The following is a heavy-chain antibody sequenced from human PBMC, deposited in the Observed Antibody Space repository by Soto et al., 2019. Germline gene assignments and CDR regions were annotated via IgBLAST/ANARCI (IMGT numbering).Heavy chain of an antibody. CDR3: ARDSGTVGYDDS. D-gene: IGHD3-10*01. V-gene: IGHV1-69*08. J-gene: IGHJ4*02. CDR1: GGTFSTYT. Sequence: QVQLVQSGAEVKKPGSSVKVSCKASGGTFSTYTINWVRQAPGQGLEWMGRIIPLLDVTNNAQRFQGRVSITAYKSTRTVYMELTSLTSQETAVYYCARDSGTVGYDDSWGQGTLVTVSS. CDR2: IIPLLDVT.